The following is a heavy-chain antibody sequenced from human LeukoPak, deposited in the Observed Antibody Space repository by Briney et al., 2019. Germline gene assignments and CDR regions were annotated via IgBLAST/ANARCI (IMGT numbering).Heavy chain of an antibody. J-gene: IGHJ5*02. CDR2: IYYSGST. D-gene: IGHD3-9*01. CDR1: GGSISSYY. V-gene: IGHV4-59*01. CDR3: ARVARGYDILTGYYPNWFDP. Sequence: MPSETLSLTCTVSGGSISSYYWSWLRQPPGKGLEWVGYIYYSGSTNYNPSLKSRVTISVDTSKNQFSLKLSSVTAADTAVYYCARVARGYDILTGYYPNWFDPWGQGTLGTVSA.